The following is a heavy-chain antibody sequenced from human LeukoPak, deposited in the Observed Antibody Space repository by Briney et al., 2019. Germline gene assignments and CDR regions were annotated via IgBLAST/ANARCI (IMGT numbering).Heavy chain of an antibody. V-gene: IGHV4-59*05. Sequence: SETLSLTCTVSGGSISSYYWSWIRQPPGKGLEWIGSIYYSGSTYYNPSLKSRVTLSVDTSKNQFSLKLSSVTAADTAVYYCASLDSRQDAFDIWGQGTMVTVSS. CDR2: IYYSGST. J-gene: IGHJ3*02. D-gene: IGHD3-22*01. CDR3: ASLDSRQDAFDI. CDR1: GGSISSYY.